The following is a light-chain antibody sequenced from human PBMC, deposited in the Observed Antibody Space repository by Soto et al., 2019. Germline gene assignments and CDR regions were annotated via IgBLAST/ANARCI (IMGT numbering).Light chain of an antibody. J-gene: IGKJ4*01. V-gene: IGKV1-16*02. Sequence: DIQMTQPPSSLSASVGDTVTITCGASQGISRFLAWFQQKPGKAHKSLIYSASNYQSGVPSKFSGSGSGPDFTLNISSLQPEDFSTYYCQQYHTYPGNFGGGTQVES. CDR2: SAS. CDR1: QGISRF. CDR3: QQYHTYPGN.